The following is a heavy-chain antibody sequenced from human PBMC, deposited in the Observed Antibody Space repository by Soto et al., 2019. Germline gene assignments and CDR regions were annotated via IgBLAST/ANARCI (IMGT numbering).Heavy chain of an antibody. V-gene: IGHV4-59*01. CDR2: IYYSGST. CDR1: GGSISSYY. CDR3: ARVRIAEAEEVLEY. D-gene: IGHD6-13*01. J-gene: IGHJ4*02. Sequence: SETLSLTCTVSGGSISSYYWSWIRQPPGKGLEWIGYIYYSGSTNYNPSLKSRVTISVDTSKNQFSLKLSSVTAADTSFYYCARVRIAEAEEVLEYGGQGTLVPVSS.